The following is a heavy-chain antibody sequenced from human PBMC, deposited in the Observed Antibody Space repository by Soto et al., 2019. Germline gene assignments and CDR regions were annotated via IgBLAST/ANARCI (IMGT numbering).Heavy chain of an antibody. D-gene: IGHD6-19*01. CDR3: ARDQSSGWYVDWFDP. J-gene: IGHJ5*02. CDR1: GYTFTSYA. Sequence: GASVKVSCKASGYTFTSYAIYWVRQAPGQRLEWMGWINAGNGNTKYSQKFQGRVTITRDTSTSTAYMELRSLRSDDTAVYYCARDQSSGWYVDWFDPWGQGTLVTVSS. V-gene: IGHV1-3*01. CDR2: INAGNGNT.